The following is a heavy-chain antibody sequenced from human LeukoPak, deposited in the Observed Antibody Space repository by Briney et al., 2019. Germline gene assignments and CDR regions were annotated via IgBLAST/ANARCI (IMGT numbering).Heavy chain of an antibody. J-gene: IGHJ5*02. D-gene: IGHD6-13*01. CDR1: GYTFTSYY. V-gene: IGHV1-46*01. CDR2: INPSGGST. CDR3: AREGGRYSSSWYSFDP. Sequence: ASVKVSCKASGYTFTSYYMHWVRQAPGQGLEWMGIINPSGGSTSYAQKFQGRVTMTRDMSTSTVYMELSSLRSEDTAVYYCAREGGRYSSSWYSFDPWGQGTLVIVSS.